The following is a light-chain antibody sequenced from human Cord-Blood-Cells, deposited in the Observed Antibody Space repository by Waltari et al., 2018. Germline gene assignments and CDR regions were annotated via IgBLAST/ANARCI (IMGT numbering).Light chain of an antibody. Sequence: IVMTQTPLSLSVTPGQPAPIPCQSSQIILHSDEKTYLYWYLQKPGQSPQLQFYEVSSRFSGVPDRFSGGGSGTDFTLKISGFKPEDVRVYYGMQGIHLPPSFGQGTKLEI. CDR3: MQGIHLPPS. J-gene: IGKJ2*03. CDR1: QIILHSDEKTY. V-gene: IGKV2-29*03. CDR2: EVS.